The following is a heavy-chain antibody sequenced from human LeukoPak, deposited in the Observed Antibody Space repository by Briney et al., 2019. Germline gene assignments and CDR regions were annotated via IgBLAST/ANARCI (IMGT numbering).Heavy chain of an antibody. CDR1: GYSFGTYW. CDR3: ARHGRL. Sequence: GESLRISCKGSGYSFGTYWINWVRQMPGKCLEWMGTIDPGDSYTKYSPSFQGHVTLSADKSISTAYLQWSSLKASDTAMYYCARHGRLWGQGTLVTVSS. CDR2: IDPGDSYT. V-gene: IGHV5-10-1*01. J-gene: IGHJ4*02. D-gene: IGHD2-15*01.